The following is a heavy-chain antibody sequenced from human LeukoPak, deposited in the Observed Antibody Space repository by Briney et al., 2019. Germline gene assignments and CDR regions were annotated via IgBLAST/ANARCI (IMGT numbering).Heavy chain of an antibody. V-gene: IGHV3-11*04. J-gene: IGHJ4*02. Sequence: GGSLRLSCAASGFTVSSNYMSWVRQAPGKGLEWVSYISSSGSTIYYADSVKGRFTISRDNAKNSLYLQMNSLRAEDTAVYYCARDGGRDTAMDYWGQGTLVTVSS. CDR3: ARDGGRDTAMDY. CDR1: GFTVSSNY. CDR2: ISSSGSTI. D-gene: IGHD5-18*01.